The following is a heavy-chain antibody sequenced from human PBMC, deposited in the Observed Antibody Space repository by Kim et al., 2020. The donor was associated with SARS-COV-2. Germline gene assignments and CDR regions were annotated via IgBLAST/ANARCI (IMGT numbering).Heavy chain of an antibody. V-gene: IGHV1-2*02. CDR3: ARGGGVDYDFWSGDYIRYYFDY. D-gene: IGHD3-3*01. CDR1: GYTFTGYY. Sequence: ASVKVSCKASGYTFTGYYMHCVLQAPFPFLEWMGGGNPSSGGTNYAQKFQGRVTMTRDTSISTAYMELSRLRSDDTAVYYCARGGGVDYDFWSGDYIRYYFDYWGQGTLVTVSS. CDR2: GNPSSGGT. J-gene: IGHJ4*02.